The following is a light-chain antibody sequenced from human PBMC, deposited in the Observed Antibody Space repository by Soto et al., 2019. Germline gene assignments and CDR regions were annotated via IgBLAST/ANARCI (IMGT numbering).Light chain of an antibody. V-gene: IGKV3D-15*03. CDR2: DAS. CDR3: QQWTCDQVT. CDR1: QSVSSS. Sequence: SPIAVSLNRGDRATLSCRASQSVSSSLAWYQQKPGQAPRLLIYDASSRASGIPARFSGSGSGTEFAFAIGMRYRDACATDFWQQWTCDQVTFGQWAR. J-gene: IGKJ5*01.